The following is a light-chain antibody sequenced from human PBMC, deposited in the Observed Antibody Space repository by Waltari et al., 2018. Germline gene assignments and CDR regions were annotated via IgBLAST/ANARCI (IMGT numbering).Light chain of an antibody. J-gene: IGLJ2*01. CDR1: STDIGAYDF. CDR2: EFS. Sequence: QSALTQPASVSGSPGQSITISCTGTSTDIGAYDFVSWYQQHPGKAPKLLIYEFSDRPSGISYRFSASKSGNTASLTISGLQAEDDATYYCSSYTTITTQVFGGGTKLTVL. CDR3: SSYTTITTQV. V-gene: IGLV2-14*01.